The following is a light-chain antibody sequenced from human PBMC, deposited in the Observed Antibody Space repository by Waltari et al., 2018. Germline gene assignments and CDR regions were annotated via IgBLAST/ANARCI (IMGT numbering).Light chain of an antibody. CDR2: DVS. J-gene: IGLJ3*02. V-gene: IGLV2-14*01. Sequence: QSALTQPASVSGSPGQSITISCTGTSGDIGNYKFVSWYQQEPGRAPKLIVYDVSQRPSGVSNRFSGCKSGNTASLTISGLQAEDEADYYCSSYTTTSSWVFGGGTKLTVL. CDR1: SGDIGNYKF. CDR3: SSYTTTSSWV.